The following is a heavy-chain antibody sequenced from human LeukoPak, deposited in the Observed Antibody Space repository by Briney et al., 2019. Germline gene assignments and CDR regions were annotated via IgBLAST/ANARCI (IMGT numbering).Heavy chain of an antibody. CDR1: GFTFSSYW. J-gene: IGHJ6*02. V-gene: IGHV3-74*01. CDR2: INSDGSST. CDR3: ARAMAGTPSYYYYGMDV. D-gene: IGHD6-19*01. Sequence: PGGSLRLSCAASGFTFSSYWMHWVRQAPGKGLVWVSRINSDGSSTSYADSVKGRFTTSRDNAKNTLYLQMNSLRAEDTAVYYCARAMAGTPSYYYYGMDVWGQGTTVTVSS.